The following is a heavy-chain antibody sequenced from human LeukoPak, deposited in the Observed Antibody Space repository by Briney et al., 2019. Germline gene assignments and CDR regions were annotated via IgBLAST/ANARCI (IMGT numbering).Heavy chain of an antibody. J-gene: IGHJ3*02. D-gene: IGHD3-10*01. Sequence: PGGSLRLSCAASGFTFNTYGMNWVRQAPGGGLEWISSITSGGLYTYYTDSVKGRFTISRDNAKSSLYLQMNSLRAEDTAVYYCARLYGSGYDAFDIWGQGTMVTVSS. CDR3: ARLYGSGYDAFDI. V-gene: IGHV3-21*01. CDR1: GFTFNTYG. CDR2: ITSGGLYT.